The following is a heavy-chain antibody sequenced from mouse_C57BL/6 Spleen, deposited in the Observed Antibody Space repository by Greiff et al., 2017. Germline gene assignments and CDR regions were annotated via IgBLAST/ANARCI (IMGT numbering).Heavy chain of an antibody. J-gene: IGHJ2*01. Sequence: EVMLVESGEGLVKPGGSLKLSCAASGFTFSSYAMSWVRQTPEKRLEWVAYISSGGGYIYYADTVKGRFTISRDNARNTRYLQMSSLKSEDTAMYYFTREGTGTYYFDNWGQGTTLTVSS. CDR2: ISSGGGYI. D-gene: IGHD4-1*01. CDR3: TREGTGTYYFDN. CDR1: GFTFSSYA. V-gene: IGHV5-9-1*02.